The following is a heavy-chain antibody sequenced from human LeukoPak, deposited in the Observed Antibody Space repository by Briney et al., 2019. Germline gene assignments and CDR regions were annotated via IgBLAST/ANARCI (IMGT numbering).Heavy chain of an antibody. CDR3: TTVSGTSGGASHF. V-gene: IGHV3-7*01. Sequence: GGSLRLSCVGSKFSFNNYWMNWVRQAPGKGLEWVANIKPDASEKSYVDSVKGRFTISRDNAENSLYLQMSSLRAEDTATYHCTTVSGTSGGASHFWGQGALVTVSS. CDR2: IKPDASEK. CDR1: KFSFNNYW. D-gene: IGHD6-25*01. J-gene: IGHJ4*02.